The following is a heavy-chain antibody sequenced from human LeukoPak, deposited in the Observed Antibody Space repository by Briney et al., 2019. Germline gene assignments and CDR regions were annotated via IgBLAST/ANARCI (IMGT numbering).Heavy chain of an antibody. V-gene: IGHV3-23*01. J-gene: IGHJ4*02. CDR1: GFTFSSYA. CDR2: ISGSGGST. D-gene: IGHD3-3*01. CDR3: ARLPGPYDFWDY. Sequence: GGSLRLSCAASGFTFSSYAMSGVRQSPGKGLEWVSAISGSGGSTYYADSVKGRFTISRDNSKNTLYLQMNSLRAEDTAVYYCARLPGPYDFWDYWGQGTLVTVSS.